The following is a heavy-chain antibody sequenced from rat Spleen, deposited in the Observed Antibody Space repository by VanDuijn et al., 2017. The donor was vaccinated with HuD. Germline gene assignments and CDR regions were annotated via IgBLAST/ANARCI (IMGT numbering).Heavy chain of an antibody. D-gene: IGHD1-1*01. CDR3: ARWDYYSPRWYFDF. V-gene: IGHV3-3*01. CDR2: IDGAGNT. CDR1: IYSITSSYR. J-gene: IGHJ2*01. Sequence: QLQESGPGLVKPSQSLSLTCSVTIYSITSSYRWNWIRQFPGNKLEWMGYIDGAGNTNYNPSLKSRISITRDTSKNQFFLQVNAVSTEDTATYFCARWDYYSPRWYFDFWGQGVMVTVSS.